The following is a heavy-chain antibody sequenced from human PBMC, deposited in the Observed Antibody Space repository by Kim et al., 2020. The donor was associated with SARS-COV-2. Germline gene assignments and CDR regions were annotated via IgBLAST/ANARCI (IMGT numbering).Heavy chain of an antibody. CDR3: AIGKGSGSTLFAY. CDR1: EYTFTSYD. CDR2: MNPNSGNT. Sequence: ASVKVSCKASEYTFTSYDINWVRQAGQGLEWMGWMNPNSGNTGYAQKFQGRVTMTRNTSISTAYMELSSLRSEDTAVYYCAIGKGSGSTLFAYWGKGTLV. D-gene: IGHD3-10*01. J-gene: IGHJ4*02. V-gene: IGHV1-8*01.